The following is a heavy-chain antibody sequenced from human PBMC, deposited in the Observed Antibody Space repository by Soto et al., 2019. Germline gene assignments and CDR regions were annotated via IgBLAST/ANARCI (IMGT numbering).Heavy chain of an antibody. CDR1: GFTFSSYD. CDR3: ARRDGASGSYFAFDI. CDR2: IGTAGDT. Sequence: GGSLRLSCAASGFTFSSYDMHWVRQATGKGLEWVSAIGTAGDTYYPGSVKGRFTISRENAKNSLYLQMNSLRAGDTAVYYCARRDGASGSYFAFDIWGQGTMVTVSS. J-gene: IGHJ3*02. D-gene: IGHD1-26*01. V-gene: IGHV3-13*01.